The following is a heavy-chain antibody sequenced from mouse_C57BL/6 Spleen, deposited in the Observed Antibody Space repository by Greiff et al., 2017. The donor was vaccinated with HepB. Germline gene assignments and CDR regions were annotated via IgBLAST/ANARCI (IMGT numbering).Heavy chain of an antibody. J-gene: IGHJ4*01. V-gene: IGHV1-50*01. Sequence: QVQLQQSGAELVKPGASVKLSCKASGYTFTSYWMQWVKQRPGQGLEWIGEIDPSDSYTNYNQKFKGKATLTVDTSSSTAYMQLSSLTSEDSAVYYCARFSEYAMDYWGQGTSVTVSS. CDR1: GYTFTSYW. CDR3: ARFSEYAMDY. CDR2: IDPSDSYT.